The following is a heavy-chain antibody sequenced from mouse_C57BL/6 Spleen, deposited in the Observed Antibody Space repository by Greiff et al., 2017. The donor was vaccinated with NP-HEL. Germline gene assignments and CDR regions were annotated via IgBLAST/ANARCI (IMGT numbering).Heavy chain of an antibody. CDR3: ARWRDMGNYYFDY. CDR2: INPGSGGT. V-gene: IGHV1-54*01. Sequence: VQLQQSGAELVRPGTSVKVSCKASGYAFTNYLIEWVKQRPGQGLEWIGVINPGSGGTNYNEKFKGKATLTADKSSSTAYMQLSSLTSEDSAVYFCARWRDMGNYYFDYWGQGTTLTVSS. D-gene: IGHD2-1*01. J-gene: IGHJ2*01. CDR1: GYAFTNYL.